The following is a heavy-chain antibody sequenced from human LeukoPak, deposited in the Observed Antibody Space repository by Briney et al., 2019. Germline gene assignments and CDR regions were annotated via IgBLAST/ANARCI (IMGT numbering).Heavy chain of an antibody. V-gene: IGHV4-59*08. J-gene: IGHJ4*02. CDR3: ARLPGATSNFDY. D-gene: IGHD1-26*01. CDR1: GGSISSYF. Sequence: NSSETLSLTCTVSGGSISSYFWSWIRQPPGKGLEWIGYIYYSGSTNYNPSLKSRVTISVDTSKSQFSLKLSSVTAADTAVYYCARLPGATSNFDYWGQGTLVTVSS. CDR2: IYYSGST.